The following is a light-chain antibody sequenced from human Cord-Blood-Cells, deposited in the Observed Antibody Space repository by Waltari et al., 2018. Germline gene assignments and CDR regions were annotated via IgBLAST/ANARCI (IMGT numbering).Light chain of an antibody. J-gene: IGKJ4*01. V-gene: IGKV1-39*01. CDR2: AAS. Sequence: DIQMTQSQSSLSASVGDRVTITCRASQSISSDLNCVQQKRRKPPHLLIYAASSLQSGVPSRFSGSGSGTDFTLTISSLQPEDFATYYCQQSYSTPLTFGGGTKVEIK. CDR1: QSISSD. CDR3: QQSYSTPLT.